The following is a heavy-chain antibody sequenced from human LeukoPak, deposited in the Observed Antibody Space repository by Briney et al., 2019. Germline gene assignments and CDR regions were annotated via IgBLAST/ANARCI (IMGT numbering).Heavy chain of an antibody. D-gene: IGHD3-3*01. CDR2: IYYSGST. V-gene: IGHV4-39*07. CDR3: ARIGGGFDY. Sequence: KASETLSLTCTVSGGSISSSSYYWGSIRQPPGKGLEWIGSIYYSGSTYYNPSLKSRVTISVDTSKNQFSLKLSSVTAADTAVYYCARIGGGFDYWGQGTLVTVSS. J-gene: IGHJ4*02. CDR1: GGSISSSSYY.